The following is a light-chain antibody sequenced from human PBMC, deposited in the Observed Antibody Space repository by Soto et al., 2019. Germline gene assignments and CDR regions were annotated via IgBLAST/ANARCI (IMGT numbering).Light chain of an antibody. CDR3: QQTNSFPRT. CDR1: QGVSSW. CDR2: AAS. Sequence: DTQMTQSPSAVSASVGDRVNITCRASQGVSSWLAWYQQKPGKPPKLLIYAASSLESGVPSRFSGSGSGTDFTLTINSLQPEDFGTYYCQQTNSFPRTFGQGTKVEI. V-gene: IGKV1-12*01. J-gene: IGKJ1*01.